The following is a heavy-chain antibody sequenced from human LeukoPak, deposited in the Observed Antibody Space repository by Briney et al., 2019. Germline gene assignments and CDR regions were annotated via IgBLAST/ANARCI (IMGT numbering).Heavy chain of an antibody. CDR3: ARVIIVGATGI. CDR1: GFTFSNYG. Sequence: PGGSLRLSCARSGFTFSNYGMHWVRQAPGKGLEWVAIIWYDGSNKYYADSVKGRFTISRDNSKNTLYLQMNSLRAEDTAVYYCARVIIVGATGIWGQGTMVTVSS. J-gene: IGHJ3*02. D-gene: IGHD1-26*01. V-gene: IGHV3-33*01. CDR2: IWYDGSNK.